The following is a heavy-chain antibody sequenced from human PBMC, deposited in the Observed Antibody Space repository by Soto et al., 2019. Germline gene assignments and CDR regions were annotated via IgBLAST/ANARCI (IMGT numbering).Heavy chain of an antibody. J-gene: IGHJ5*02. CDR1: GGSISSGDYY. CDR2: IYYSGST. D-gene: IGHD3-22*01. Sequence: PSETLSLTCTVSGGSISSGDYYWSWIRQPPGKGLEWIGYIYYSGSTYYNPSLKSRVTISVDTSKNQFSLELSSVTAADTAVYYCARGIPGDSSGYYPSWGQGTLVTVSS. CDR3: ARGIPGDSSGYYPS. V-gene: IGHV4-30-4*01.